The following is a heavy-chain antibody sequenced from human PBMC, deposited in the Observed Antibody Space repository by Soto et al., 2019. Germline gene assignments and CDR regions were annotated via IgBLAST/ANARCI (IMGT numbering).Heavy chain of an antibody. Sequence: LRLSCAASGFSFSAAAMHWVRQASGRGLEWIGRIRSKTNNYSTIYSASVKGRFIISRDDSKNTAYLEMTSLKYEDTAVYYCTTINSIGSEYCGQGSLVTSPQ. CDR3: TTINSIGSEY. CDR1: GFSFSAAA. V-gene: IGHV3-73*01. D-gene: IGHD6-19*01. CDR2: IRSKTNNYST. J-gene: IGHJ4*02.